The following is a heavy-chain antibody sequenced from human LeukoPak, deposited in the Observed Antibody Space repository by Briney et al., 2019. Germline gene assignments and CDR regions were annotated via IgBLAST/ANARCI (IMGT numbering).Heavy chain of an antibody. V-gene: IGHV1-69*13. CDR1: GGTFSSYA. J-gene: IGHJ6*02. D-gene: IGHD2-2*01. CDR3: ASPGGAGTSPPTDYYGMDV. Sequence: SVKVSCKASGGTFSSYAISWVRQAPGQGLEWMGGIIPIFGTANYAQKFQGRVTITAHESTSTAYMELSSLRSEDTAVYYCASPGGAGTSPPTDYYGMDVWGQGTTVTVSS. CDR2: IIPIFGTA.